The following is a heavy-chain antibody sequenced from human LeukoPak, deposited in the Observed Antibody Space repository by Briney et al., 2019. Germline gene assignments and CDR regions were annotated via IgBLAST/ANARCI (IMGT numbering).Heavy chain of an antibody. CDR1: GFTFSSYG. J-gene: IGHJ6*02. V-gene: IGHV3-30*03. D-gene: IGHD3-10*01. Sequence: GGSLRLSCAASGFTFSSYGMHWVRQAPGKGLEWVAVISYDGSNKYYADSVKGRFTISRDNAKNSLYLHMNSLRAEDTAVYYCARCYTYGTTWFGGLDVWGQGTTVTVSS. CDR3: ARCYTYGTTWFGGLDV. CDR2: ISYDGSNK.